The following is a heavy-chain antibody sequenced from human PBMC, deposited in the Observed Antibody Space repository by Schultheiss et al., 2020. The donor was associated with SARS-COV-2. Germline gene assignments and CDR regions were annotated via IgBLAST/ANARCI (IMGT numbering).Heavy chain of an antibody. CDR1: GFTFSSYS. V-gene: IGHV3-48*01. CDR2: ISGNGDTT. Sequence: GGSLRLSCAASGFTFSSYSMNWVRQAPGKGLEWVSIISGNGDTTYYADSVKGRFGISRDNSKNTVYLQMDSLRAEDTAVYYCARQLGFDYWGQGTLVTVSS. CDR3: ARQLGFDY. J-gene: IGHJ4*02. D-gene: IGHD6-13*01.